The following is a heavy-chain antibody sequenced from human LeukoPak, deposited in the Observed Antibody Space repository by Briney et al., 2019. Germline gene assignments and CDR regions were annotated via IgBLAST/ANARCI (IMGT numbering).Heavy chain of an antibody. CDR2: ISTSGSTI. V-gene: IGHV3-48*03. D-gene: IGHD6-13*01. Sequence: GGSLRLSCGVSGFTFSNFEMNWVRQAPGKGLEWISYISTSGSTIYYADSVKGRFTISRDNAKNSLYLQMNSLRVEDTATYYCARETAAINFDYWGQGTLVTVSS. CDR1: GFTFSNFE. J-gene: IGHJ4*02. CDR3: ARETAAINFDY.